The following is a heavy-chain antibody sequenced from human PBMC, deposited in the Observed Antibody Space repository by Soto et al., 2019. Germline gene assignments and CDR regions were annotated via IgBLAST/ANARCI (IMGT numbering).Heavy chain of an antibody. CDR1: GFSLSTTAEG. V-gene: IGHV2-5*02. Sequence: QITLKESGPTLVKPTQPLTLTCTFSGFSLSTTAEGVGWIRQPPGKDLEWLALIYWDDDERYSPSLKSRLTITKDTSKNQVVLTMTNVDPVDTATYYCAHGSCSSADCYPNPYLDYWGQGILVTVSS. CDR2: IYWDDDE. CDR3: AHGSCSSADCYPNPYLDY. J-gene: IGHJ4*02. D-gene: IGHD2-2*01.